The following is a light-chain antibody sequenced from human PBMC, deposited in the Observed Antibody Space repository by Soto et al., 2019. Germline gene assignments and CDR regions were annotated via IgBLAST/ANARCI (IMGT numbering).Light chain of an antibody. V-gene: IGKV1-5*03. J-gene: IGKJ2*01. CDR2: KAS. Sequence: DIQMTQSPSTLSASVGDRVTITCRASQSISSWLAWYQQKPGKAPKLLIYKASSLESGVPSRFSGSGSGTEFTLTISSLQPDEFATYYCQQYNGNPYTFGQGTKLEIK. CDR1: QSISSW. CDR3: QQYNGNPYT.